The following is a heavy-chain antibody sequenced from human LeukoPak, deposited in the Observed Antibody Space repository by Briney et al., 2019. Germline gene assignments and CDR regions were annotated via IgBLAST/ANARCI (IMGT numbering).Heavy chain of an antibody. CDR3: ASTPLGATRPFDY. CDR2: IYYSGTT. D-gene: IGHD5-12*01. J-gene: IGHJ4*02. Sequence: SETLSLTCTVSGGSMSSGTYYWGRIRQPPGKGLEWIGTIYYSGTTYYNPSLKSRVTISIDTSKNQFSLKLSSVTAADTAVYYCASTPLGATRPFDYWGQGTLVTVSS. V-gene: IGHV4-39*01. CDR1: GGSMSSGTYY.